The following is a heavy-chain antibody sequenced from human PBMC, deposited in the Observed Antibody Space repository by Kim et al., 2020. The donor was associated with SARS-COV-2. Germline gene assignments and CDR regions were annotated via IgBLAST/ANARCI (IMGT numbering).Heavy chain of an antibody. D-gene: IGHD1-26*01. CDR3: ARVRQVGATSYFDY. V-gene: IGHV1-2*06. J-gene: IGHJ4*02. CDR2: INPNSGGT. Sequence: ASVKVSCKASGYTFTGYYMHWVRQAPGQGLEWMGRINPNSGGTNYAQKFQGRVTMTRDTSISTAYMELSRLRSDDTAVYYCARVRQVGATSYFDYWGQGTLVTVSS. CDR1: GYTFTGYY.